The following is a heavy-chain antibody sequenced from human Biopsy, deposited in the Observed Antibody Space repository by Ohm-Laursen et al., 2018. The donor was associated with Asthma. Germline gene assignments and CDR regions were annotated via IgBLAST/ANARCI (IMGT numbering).Heavy chain of an antibody. CDR1: GGTFSNFA. V-gene: IGHV1-69*13. J-gene: IGHJ6*02. CDR2: IMTVFGTK. CDR3: ARCQVGYSSGWSLLLKKIYYSGMDV. Sequence: ASVKVSCKAPGGTFSNFAISWVRQAPGQGLEWLGGIMTVFGTKNYAQKFQGRVTITADESTSTAYMEVTSLRSEDTAIYYCARCQVGYSSGWSLLLKKIYYSGMDVWGQGTAVTVSS. D-gene: IGHD6-19*01.